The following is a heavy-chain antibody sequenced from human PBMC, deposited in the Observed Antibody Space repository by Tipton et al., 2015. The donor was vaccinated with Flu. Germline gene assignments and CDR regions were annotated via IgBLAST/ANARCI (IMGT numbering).Heavy chain of an antibody. D-gene: IGHD6-13*01. V-gene: IGHV3-7*04. J-gene: IGHJ4*02. CDR3: ARAIAAVGSY. CDR1: GFTFSNYW. Sequence: SLRLSCSASGFTFSNYWVHWVRQAPGKGLEWVANIKQDGSVKYYVDSVKGRFTISRDNARNSLYLQMNSLRVEDTAVYYCARAIAAVGSYWGQGTLVTVSS. CDR2: IKQDGSVK.